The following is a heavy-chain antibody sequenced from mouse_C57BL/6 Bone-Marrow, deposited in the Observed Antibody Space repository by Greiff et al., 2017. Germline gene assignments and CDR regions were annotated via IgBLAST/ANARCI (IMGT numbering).Heavy chain of an antibody. CDR3: TMRFYYGNLYWYFDV. J-gene: IGHJ1*03. V-gene: IGHV14-4*01. D-gene: IGHD2-1*01. CDR2: IDPENGDT. CDR1: GFNIKDDY. Sequence: EVQLQQSGAELVRPGASVKLSCTASGFNIKDDYMHWVKQRPEQGLEWIGWIDPENGDTEYASKFQGKATITADTSSNTAYLQLSSLTSEDTAVYYCTMRFYYGNLYWYFDVWGTGTTVTVSS.